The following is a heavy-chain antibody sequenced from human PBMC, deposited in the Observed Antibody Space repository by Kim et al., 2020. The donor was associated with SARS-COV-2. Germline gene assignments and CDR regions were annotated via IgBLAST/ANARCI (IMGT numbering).Heavy chain of an antibody. CDR2: ISYDGSNK. CDR3: AKQLSGSYNFFDY. CDR1: GFTFSSYA. V-gene: IGHV3-30*04. Sequence: LSLTCAASGFTFSSYAMHWVRQAPGKGLEWVAFISYDGSNKYYVDSVKGRFTISRDNSKNTLYLQMNSLRAEDTAMYYCAKQLSGSYNFFDYWGQGTLVTVSS. J-gene: IGHJ4*02. D-gene: IGHD1-26*01.